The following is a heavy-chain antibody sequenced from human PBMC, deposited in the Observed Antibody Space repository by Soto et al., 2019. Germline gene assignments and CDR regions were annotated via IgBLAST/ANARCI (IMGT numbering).Heavy chain of an antibody. CDR1: GFTFSTHA. J-gene: IGHJ5*02. CDR2: ISYDGTTK. D-gene: IGHD6-13*01. CDR3: ARDWRTAGTTGWFDP. Sequence: QEPVVESGGGVVQPGRSLRRSCAASGFTFSTHAMHWVRQATGMGLEWVAIISYDGTTKDYADSVKGRFTISRDNSKNAVYLQMNSLRSEDTALYYCARDWRTAGTTGWFDPWGQGTLVTVSS. V-gene: IGHV3-30-3*01.